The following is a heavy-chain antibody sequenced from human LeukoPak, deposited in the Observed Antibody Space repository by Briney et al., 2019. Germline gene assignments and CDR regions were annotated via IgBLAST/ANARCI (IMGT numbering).Heavy chain of an antibody. CDR2: THRDGTTT. CDR3: ARARPDGSSYFDY. J-gene: IGHJ4*02. V-gene: IGHV3-74*01. CDR1: GFTYSNHW. Sequence: GGSLRLSCAASGFTYSNHWMHWVRQVPGEGLVWVSRTHRDGTTTNYADSVKGRFTISRDNARDTLFLQMNNLRVEDTAFYYCARARPDGSSYFDYWGQGILVTASS.